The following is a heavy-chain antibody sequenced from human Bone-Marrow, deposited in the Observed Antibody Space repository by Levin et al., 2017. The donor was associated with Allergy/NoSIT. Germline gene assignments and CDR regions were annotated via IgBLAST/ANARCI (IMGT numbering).Heavy chain of an antibody. Sequence: GESLKISCKGSGYEFNTYWIAWVRQMPGKGLEWMGIIYPRDSDARYSPSFQGQVTISVDKSINTAYLQWSSLRASDTAMYYCARRGLPAADGYYYYGMDVWGQGTTVTVSS. V-gene: IGHV5-51*01. J-gene: IGHJ6*02. CDR1: GYEFNTYW. CDR3: ARRGLPAADGYYYYGMDV. D-gene: IGHD2-2*01. CDR2: IYPRDSDA.